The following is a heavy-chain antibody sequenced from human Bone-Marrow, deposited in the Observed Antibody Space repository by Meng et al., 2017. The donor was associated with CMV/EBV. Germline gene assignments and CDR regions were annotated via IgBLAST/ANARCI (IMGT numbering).Heavy chain of an antibody. CDR1: GFSLDDCA. Sequence: SLKISCAASGFSLDDCAMVWVRQGPGKGLEWVSGISWNSGWTAYADSVKGRFTISRDNAKKSLYLQMNSLKLEDTALYYCAKDLGRRGEGATIDYWGQGTLVTVSS. CDR3: AKDLGRRGEGATIDY. V-gene: IGHV3-9*01. CDR2: ISWNSGWT. J-gene: IGHJ4*02. D-gene: IGHD1-26*01.